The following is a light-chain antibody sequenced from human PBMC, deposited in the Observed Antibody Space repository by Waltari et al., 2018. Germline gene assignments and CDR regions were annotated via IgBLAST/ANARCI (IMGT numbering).Light chain of an antibody. CDR1: QYVSGSY. CDR2: GAS. Sequence: EIVLTQSPGTLSLSPGDRATLSCRASQYVSGSYLAWDQQKPGQAPRLLIYGASSRATVIPDRFRGSGSGTDFTVTISRLEPEDFAVYYCHQYGTAPRTFGQGTKVEIK. J-gene: IGKJ1*01. CDR3: HQYGTAPRT. V-gene: IGKV3-20*01.